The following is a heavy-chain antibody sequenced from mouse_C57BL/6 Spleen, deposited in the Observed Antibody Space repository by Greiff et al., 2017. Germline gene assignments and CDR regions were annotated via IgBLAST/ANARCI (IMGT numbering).Heavy chain of an antibody. CDR1: GFTFSSYA. V-gene: IGHV5-4*03. CDR3: ARFITTVVGGQYFDY. CDR2: ISDGGSYT. J-gene: IGHJ2*01. Sequence: EVKLVESGGGLVKPGGSLKLSCAASGFTFSSYAMSWVRQTPEKRLEWVATISDGGSYTYYPDNVKGRFTISRDNAKNNLYLQMSHLKSEDTAMDYCARFITTVVGGQYFDYWGQGTTLTVSS. D-gene: IGHD1-1*01.